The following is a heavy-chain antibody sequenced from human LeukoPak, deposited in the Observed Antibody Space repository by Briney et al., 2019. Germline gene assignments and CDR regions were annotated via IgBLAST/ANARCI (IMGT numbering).Heavy chain of an antibody. CDR1: GFTFSSYG. V-gene: IGHV3-30*03. Sequence: GRSLRLSCAASGFTFSSYGMHWVRQAPGKGLEWVAVISYDGSNKYYADSVKGRFTISRDNAKNSLYLQMNSLRAEDTAVYYCARDWGFAIWGQGTLVTVSS. CDR2: ISYDGSNK. CDR3: ARDWGFAI. J-gene: IGHJ4*02. D-gene: IGHD3-16*01.